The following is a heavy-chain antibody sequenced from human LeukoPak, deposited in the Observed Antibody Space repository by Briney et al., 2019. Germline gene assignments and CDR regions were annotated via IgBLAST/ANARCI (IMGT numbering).Heavy chain of an antibody. CDR2: IYSGGST. J-gene: IGHJ6*03. CDR1: GFTVSSNY. V-gene: IGHV3-66*04. CDR3: ASQYGSGSRHYYMDV. Sequence: GGSLRLSCAASGFTVSSNYMSWVRQAPGKGLEWVSVIYSGGSTYYADSVKGRFTISRDNSKNTLYLQMNSLRAEDTAVYYCASQYGSGSRHYYMDVWGKGTTVTISS. D-gene: IGHD3-10*01.